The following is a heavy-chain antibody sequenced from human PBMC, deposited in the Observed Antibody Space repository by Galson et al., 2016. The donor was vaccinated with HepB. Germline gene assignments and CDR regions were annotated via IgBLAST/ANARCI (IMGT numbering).Heavy chain of an antibody. D-gene: IGHD1-1*01. V-gene: IGHV3-74*01. CDR1: GFNFRDYW. CDR2: ISSDGSYT. CDR3: ARINELDDY. Sequence: SLRLSCAASGFNFRDYWMHWVRQAPGKGLVWVSHISSDGSYTSYADSVKGRFTISRDNAKNMLYLQMNSLRAEDTAAYYCARINELDDYWGQGTLVTVSS. J-gene: IGHJ4*02.